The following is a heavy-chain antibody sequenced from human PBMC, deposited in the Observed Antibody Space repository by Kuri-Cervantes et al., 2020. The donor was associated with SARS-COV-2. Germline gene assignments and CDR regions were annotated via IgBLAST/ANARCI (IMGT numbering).Heavy chain of an antibody. J-gene: IGHJ4*02. CDR2: ISSSGHRA. D-gene: IGHD6-19*01. Sequence: GGSLRLSCAASGFTSSNYGMNWVRQAPGKGLEWLSFISSSGHRADYADSVSGRFTISRDNSKNTLYLQMNSLRAEDTATYFCARDTGWYVFDYWGQGTLVTVS. CDR1: GFTSSNYG. CDR3: ARDTGWYVFDY. V-gene: IGHV3-23*01.